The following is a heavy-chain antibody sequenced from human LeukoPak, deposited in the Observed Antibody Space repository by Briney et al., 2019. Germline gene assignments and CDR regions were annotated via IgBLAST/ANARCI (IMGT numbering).Heavy chain of an antibody. CDR2: INHSGST. Sequence: SETLSLTCAVYGGSFSGYYWSWIRQPPGKGLEWIGEINHSGSTNYNPSLKSRVTISVDTSKNQFSLKLSSVTAADTAVYYCARSGGSCCRFDYWGQGTLVTVSS. CDR3: ARSGGSCCRFDY. CDR1: GGSFSGYY. J-gene: IGHJ4*02. D-gene: IGHD2-15*01. V-gene: IGHV4-34*01.